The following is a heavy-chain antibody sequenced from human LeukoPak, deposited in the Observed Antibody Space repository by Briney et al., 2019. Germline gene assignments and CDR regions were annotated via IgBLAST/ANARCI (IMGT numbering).Heavy chain of an antibody. J-gene: IGHJ4*02. CDR2: IYYSGST. V-gene: IGHV4-39*07. CDR1: GGSISSSSYY. D-gene: IGHD4-23*01. CDR3: ARESRGPDYGGNSGDFDY. Sequence: SETLSLTCTVSGGSISSSSYYWGWIRQPPGKGLEWIGSIYYSGSTYYNPSLKSRVTISVDTSKNQFSLKLSSVTAADTAVYYCARESRGPDYGGNSGDFDYWGQGTLVTVSS.